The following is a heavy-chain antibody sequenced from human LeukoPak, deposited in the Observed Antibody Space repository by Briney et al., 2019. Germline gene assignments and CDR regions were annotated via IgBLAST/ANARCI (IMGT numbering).Heavy chain of an antibody. CDR3: ARALFYHDSITYGPDY. CDR1: GFSVSSNY. D-gene: IGHD3-22*01. CDR2: IYIGGST. Sequence: GGSLRLSCATSGFSVSSNYMSWVRQAPGKGLEWVSVIYIGGSTYYAASVKGRFTVSIDNSKNAMYLQMNSLRAEDTAVYYCARALFYHDSITYGPDYSGQGTRVTVSS. V-gene: IGHV3-53*01. J-gene: IGHJ4*02.